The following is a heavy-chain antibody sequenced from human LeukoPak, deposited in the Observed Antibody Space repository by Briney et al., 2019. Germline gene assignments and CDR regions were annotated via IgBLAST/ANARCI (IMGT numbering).Heavy chain of an antibody. CDR2: INHSGST. CDR1: GGSFSGYY. J-gene: IGHJ4*02. V-gene: IGHV4-34*01. CDR3: ARAAGFDY. Sequence: PSETLSLTCAVYGGSFSGYYWSWIRQPPGKGLEWIGEINHSGSTNYNPSLKSRVTISVDTSKNQFSLKLSSVTAADTAVYYCARAAGFDYWGQGTLVTVPS.